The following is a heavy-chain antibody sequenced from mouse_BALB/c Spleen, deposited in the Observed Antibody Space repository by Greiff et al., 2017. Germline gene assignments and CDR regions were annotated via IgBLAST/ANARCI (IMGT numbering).Heavy chain of an antibody. D-gene: IGHD1-1*01. CDR1: GFTFSSYG. V-gene: IGHV5-6-5*01. J-gene: IGHJ1*01. CDR3: ARGVLQDCDV. CDR2: ISSGGST. Sequence: EVQLVESGGGLVQPGGSLKLSCAASGFTFSSYGMSWVRQTPDKRLEWVASISSGGSTYYPDSVKGRFTISRDNARNILYLQMSSLRSEDTAMYYCARGVLQDCDVWGAGTTVTVSA.